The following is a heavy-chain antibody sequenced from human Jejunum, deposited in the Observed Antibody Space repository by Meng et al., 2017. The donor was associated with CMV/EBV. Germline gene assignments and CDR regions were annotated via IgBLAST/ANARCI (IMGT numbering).Heavy chain of an antibody. CDR2: VYHRGDT. J-gene: IGHJ4*02. D-gene: IGHD1-7*01. Sequence: QVQLQEAGPGLGKPSGPPSLTCTVSGDSISSDIWWSWVRQPPGKGLEWIGEVYHRGDTNYNPSLKSRVDISVDKSKNQFYLSLFSVTAADTAVYYCGRDQGRELINHWGQGTLVTVSS. CDR1: GDSISSDIW. CDR3: GRDQGRELINH. V-gene: IGHV4-4*02.